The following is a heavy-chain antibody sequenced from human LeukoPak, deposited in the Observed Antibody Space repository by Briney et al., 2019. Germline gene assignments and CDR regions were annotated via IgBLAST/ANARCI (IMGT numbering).Heavy chain of an antibody. CDR3: ARRKDWCTSSSCHFDY. D-gene: IGHD2-2*01. CDR2: ITSSSNTI. Sequence: GGSLRLSCAASGFTFSSYNMNWVRQAPGKGLEWVSYITSSSNTIYYADSVKGRFTISRDNAKNSLYLQMNSLRAEDTTVYYCARRKDWCTSSSCHFDYWGQGTLVTVSS. CDR1: GFTFSSYN. J-gene: IGHJ4*02. V-gene: IGHV3-48*01.